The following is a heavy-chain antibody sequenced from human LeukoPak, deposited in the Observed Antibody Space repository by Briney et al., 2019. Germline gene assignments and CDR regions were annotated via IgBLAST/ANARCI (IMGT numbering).Heavy chain of an antibody. CDR1: GGSFSGYY. Sequence: SETLSLTCAVYGGSFSGYYWSWIRQPSGKGLEWIGYIYYSGSTNYNPSLKSRVTISVDTSKNQFSLKLSSVTAADTAVYYCAGEPAMVRGGWFDPWGQGTLVTVSS. J-gene: IGHJ5*02. D-gene: IGHD3-10*01. CDR3: AGEPAMVRGGWFDP. V-gene: IGHV4-59*01. CDR2: IYYSGST.